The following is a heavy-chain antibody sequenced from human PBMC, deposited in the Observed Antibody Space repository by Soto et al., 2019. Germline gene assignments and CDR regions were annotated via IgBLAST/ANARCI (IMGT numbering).Heavy chain of an antibody. CDR1: GYTFTSYG. Sequence: GASVKVSCKASGYTFTSYGISWVRQAPGQGLEWMGWISAYNGNTNYAQKLQGRVTMTTDTSTSTAYMELRSLRSDDTAVYYCAREVQITIFGEFDYWGQGTLVTVSS. CDR2: ISAYNGNT. J-gene: IGHJ4*02. V-gene: IGHV1-18*04. D-gene: IGHD3-3*01. CDR3: AREVQITIFGEFDY.